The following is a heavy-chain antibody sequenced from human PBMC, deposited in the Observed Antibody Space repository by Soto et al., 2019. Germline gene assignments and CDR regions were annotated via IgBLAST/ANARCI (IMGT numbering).Heavy chain of an antibody. J-gene: IGHJ3*02. CDR3: AKDHSKYYYGSGSYLRVNAFDI. D-gene: IGHD3-10*01. CDR2: ISGSGGST. Sequence: GGSLRLSCAASGFTFSSYAMSWVRQAPGKGLEWVSAISGSGGSTYYADSVKGRFTISRDNSKNTLYLQMNSLRAEDTAVYYCAKDHSKYYYGSGSYLRVNAFDIWGQGTMVTVSS. V-gene: IGHV3-23*01. CDR1: GFTFSSYA.